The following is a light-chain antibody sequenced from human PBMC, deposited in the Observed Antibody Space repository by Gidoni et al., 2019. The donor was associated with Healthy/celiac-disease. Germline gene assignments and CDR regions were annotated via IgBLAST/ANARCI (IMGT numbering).Light chain of an antibody. V-gene: IGKV3-11*01. CDR3: QQRSNCPPYT. Sequence: EIVLTQSPATLSLSTGERATLSCMASQSVSSYLAWYQQKPGQAPRLLIYDASNRATGIPARFSGSGSGTDFTLTISSLEPEDFAVYYCQQRSNCPPYTFGQGTKLEIK. J-gene: IGKJ2*01. CDR1: QSVSSY. CDR2: DAS.